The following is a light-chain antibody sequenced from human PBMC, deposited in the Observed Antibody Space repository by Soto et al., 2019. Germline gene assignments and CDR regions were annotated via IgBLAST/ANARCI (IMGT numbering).Light chain of an antibody. CDR3: QQYGCPPHT. CDR2: GAS. V-gene: IGKV3-20*01. Sequence: GTQSFSPGETATLSGVASQSVSSSYFAWYQQKAGEAPSLLISGASSRATGIPERFSGSGSGTDFTLTISRLAAEDVAVYCCQQYGCPPHTFGEGTKVDIK. J-gene: IGKJ4*01. CDR1: QSVSSSY.